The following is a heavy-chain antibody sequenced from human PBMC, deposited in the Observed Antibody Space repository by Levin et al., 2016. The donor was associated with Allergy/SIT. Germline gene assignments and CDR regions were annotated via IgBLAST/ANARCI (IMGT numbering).Heavy chain of an antibody. Sequence: WVRQAPGQGPEWMGIIHPSGGSTYYAQKFQGRVTMTRDTSTNTVYMELSSLKSEDTAVYYCARDGDYGGNGGYFDSWGQGTLVTVSS. CDR3: ARDGDYGGNGGYFDS. CDR2: IHPSGGST. D-gene: IGHD4-23*01. V-gene: IGHV1-46*01. J-gene: IGHJ4*02.